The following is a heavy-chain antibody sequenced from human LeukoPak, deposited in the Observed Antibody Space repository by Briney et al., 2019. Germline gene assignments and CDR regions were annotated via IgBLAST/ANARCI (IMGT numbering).Heavy chain of an antibody. Sequence: PGGSLRLSCAASGFTFSNAWMNWVRQAPGKGLVWVSRIASDGSGTTYADSVKGRFSISRDNAKNTLYLQMNSLRVEDTAVYYCARGRPHGNDYWGQGTLVTVSS. CDR3: ARGRPHGNDY. CDR1: GFTFSNAW. CDR2: IASDGSGT. D-gene: IGHD4-23*01. V-gene: IGHV3-74*01. J-gene: IGHJ4*02.